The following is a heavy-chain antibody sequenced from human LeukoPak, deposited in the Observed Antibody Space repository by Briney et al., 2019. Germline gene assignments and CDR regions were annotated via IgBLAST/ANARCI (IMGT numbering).Heavy chain of an antibody. CDR3: ASGDFWSGYSPPDDY. CDR2: INSDGSST. D-gene: IGHD3-3*01. Sequence: PGGSLRLSCAASGFTFSSYWMHWVRQAPGKGLVWVSRINSDGSSTSYADSVKGRFTISRDNAKNTLYLQMNSLRAEDTAVYYCASGDFWSGYSPPDDYWGQGTLVTVSS. CDR1: GFTFSSYW. J-gene: IGHJ4*02. V-gene: IGHV3-74*01.